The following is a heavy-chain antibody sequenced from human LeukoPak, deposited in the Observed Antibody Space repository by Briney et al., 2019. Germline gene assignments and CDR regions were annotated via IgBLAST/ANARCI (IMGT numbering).Heavy chain of an antibody. CDR1: GFTFSTYG. Sequence: GGSLRLSCAASGFTFSTYGMHWVRQAPGKGLEWVAFIRNDGTIKYYADSVKGRFTISRDNSKNTLYLQMNSLRAEDTAVYYCAKTGSSSWGYFDYWGQGTLVTVSS. CDR3: AKTGSSSWGYFDY. D-gene: IGHD6-13*01. J-gene: IGHJ4*02. V-gene: IGHV3-30*02. CDR2: IRNDGTIK.